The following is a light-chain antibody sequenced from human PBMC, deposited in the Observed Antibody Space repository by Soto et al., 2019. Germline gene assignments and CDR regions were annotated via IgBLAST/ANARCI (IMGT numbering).Light chain of an antibody. V-gene: IGKV1-5*01. CDR1: QSISTW. CDR2: DAS. CDR3: QQYYTYSLT. Sequence: DIQMTQSPSTLSASVGDRVTITCRASQSISTWLAWYQQRPWQAPKLLIYDASSLEGGVPSRFSVSGSGSDFTFTISSLQPDDFATSYCQQYYTYSLTLGGGTRVEVK. J-gene: IGKJ4*01.